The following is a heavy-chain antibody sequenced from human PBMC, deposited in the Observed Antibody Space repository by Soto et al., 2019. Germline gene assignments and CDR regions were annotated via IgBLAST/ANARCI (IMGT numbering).Heavy chain of an antibody. D-gene: IGHD2-15*01. CDR3: ARSYCSGGNCLFDF. Sequence: GGSLRLSCAASGFTFSNYNMNWVRQAPGKGLEWVSSISSSSSFIYYADSVRGRVTISRDNVKNSLYLQMNSLRAEDTAVYFCARSYCSGGNCLFDFWGQGTLVTVSS. CDR2: ISSSSSFI. CDR1: GFTFSNYN. J-gene: IGHJ4*02. V-gene: IGHV3-21*01.